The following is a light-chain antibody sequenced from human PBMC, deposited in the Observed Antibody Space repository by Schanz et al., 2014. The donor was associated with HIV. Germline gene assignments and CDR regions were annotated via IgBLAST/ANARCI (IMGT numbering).Light chain of an antibody. J-gene: IGLJ3*02. V-gene: IGLV4-69*01. CDR2: VEGSGRY. Sequence: QLVLTQSPSASASLGASVKLTCTLDSGHRTYAIAWHQQQPGKAPRHLMKVEGSGRYNKGSGVPDRFSGSSSGAECYLTISSLQSEDEADYYCQTWGTGIRVFGGGTKLTVL. CDR3: QTWGTGIRV. CDR1: SGHRTYA.